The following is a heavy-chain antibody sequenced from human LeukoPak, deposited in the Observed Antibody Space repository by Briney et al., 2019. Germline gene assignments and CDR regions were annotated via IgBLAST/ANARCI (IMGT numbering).Heavy chain of an antibody. D-gene: IGHD5-12*01. CDR3: ARVGSHRNSGYDS. CDR1: GFIFSSYN. V-gene: IGHV3-48*04. J-gene: IGHJ5*01. CDR2: ISSTATI. Sequence: PGGSLRLSCVASGFIFSSYNINWVRQAPGKGLEWVSYISSTATIYYADFLKGRFTISRDNAKNSLYLQMNSLRAEDTAVYYCARVGSHRNSGYDSWGQGTLVTVSP.